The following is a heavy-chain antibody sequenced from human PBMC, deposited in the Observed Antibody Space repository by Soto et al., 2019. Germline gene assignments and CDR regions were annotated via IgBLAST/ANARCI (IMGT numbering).Heavy chain of an antibody. D-gene: IGHD6-13*01. Sequence: GGSLRLSCSDSGFTFGNFWIHWVRQAPGKGLEWVSHIGPDGTDIVYADSVKGRFIISRDNARNTVYLQMNSLEAEDTAVYYCTRRQGAAAGIQAAWGQGTLVTVS. V-gene: IGHV3-74*03. CDR1: GFTFGNFW. CDR2: IGPDGTDI. J-gene: IGHJ5*02. CDR3: TRRQGAAAGIQAA.